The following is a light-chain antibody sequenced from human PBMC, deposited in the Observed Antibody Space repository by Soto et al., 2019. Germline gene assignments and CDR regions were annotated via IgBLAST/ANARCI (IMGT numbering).Light chain of an antibody. J-gene: IGLJ1*01. V-gene: IGLV1-40*01. CDR3: QSYDSSLSARYV. Sequence: QSSLPQPPSVSGAPGQMVTISCTGSSSNIGAGYDVHWYQQLPGTAPKLLIYGNSNRPSGVPDRFSGSKSGTSASLAITGLQVEDEADYYCQSYDSSLSARYVFGTGTKVTVL. CDR2: GNS. CDR1: SSNIGAGYD.